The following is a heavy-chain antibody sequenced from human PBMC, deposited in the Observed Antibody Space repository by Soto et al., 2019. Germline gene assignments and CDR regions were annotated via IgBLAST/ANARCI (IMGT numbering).Heavy chain of an antibody. CDR1: GDFSSSFY. CDR2: VYYSGST. J-gene: IGHJ4*02. CDR3: ARGKSGYYPYFDN. D-gene: IGHD3-22*01. V-gene: IGHV4-59*01. Sequence: QEQLQESGPGLVKPSETLSLTCTVSGDFSSSFYWSGIRQSPGRGLEWIGYVYYSGSTNYNPSLKSRVTISVDTSQKQFSLKLRSVTAADTAVYFCARGKSGYYPYFDNWGQGTLVTVSS.